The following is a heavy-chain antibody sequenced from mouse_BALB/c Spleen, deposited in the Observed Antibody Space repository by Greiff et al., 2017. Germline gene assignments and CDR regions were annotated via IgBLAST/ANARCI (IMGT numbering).Heavy chain of an antibody. J-gene: IGHJ2*01. Sequence: VQVVESGPGLVAPSQSLSITCTVSGFSLTGYGVNWVRQPPGKGLEWLGMIWGDGSTDYNSALKSRLSISKDNSKSQVFLKMNSLQTDDTARYYCAREGGSSYFDYWGQGTTLTVSS. CDR3: AREGGSSYFDY. CDR2: IWGDGST. V-gene: IGHV2-6-7*01. D-gene: IGHD1-1*01. CDR1: GFSLTGYG.